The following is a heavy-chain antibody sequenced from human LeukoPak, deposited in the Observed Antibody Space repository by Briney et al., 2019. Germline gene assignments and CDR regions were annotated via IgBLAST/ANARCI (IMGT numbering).Heavy chain of an antibody. V-gene: IGHV3-7*04. CDR2: ISQDGTEK. CDR1: GFTFSNSW. Sequence: PGGSLRLSCAASGFTFSNSWMSWVRQAPGKGLEWVADISQDGTEKHYVASVKGRFTISRDNAKNSLYLQMNSLRAEDTAVYYCATVAWWRSDYWGQGTLVTVSS. D-gene: IGHD2-21*01. J-gene: IGHJ4*02. CDR3: ATVAWWRSDY.